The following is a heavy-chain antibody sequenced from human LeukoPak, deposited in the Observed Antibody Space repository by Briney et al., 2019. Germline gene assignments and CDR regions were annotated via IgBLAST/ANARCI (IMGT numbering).Heavy chain of an antibody. CDR3: ARDFSTSCYECWFDP. D-gene: IGHD2-2*01. Sequence: GGSLRLSCAASGFTFSSYWMSWVRQAPGKGLEGVANIKQDGSEKYYVDSVKGRFTISRDNVKNSLYLQMNSLIAEDTAVYYCARDFSTSCYECWFDPWGQGTLVTVSS. J-gene: IGHJ5*02. CDR2: IKQDGSEK. V-gene: IGHV3-7*01. CDR1: GFTFSSYW.